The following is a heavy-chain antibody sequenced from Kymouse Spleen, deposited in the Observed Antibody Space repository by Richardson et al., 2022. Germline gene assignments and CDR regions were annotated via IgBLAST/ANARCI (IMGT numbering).Heavy chain of an antibody. J-gene: IGHJ6*02. CDR3: ARDRIVLMVYAMGYYYGMDV. V-gene: IGHV1-3*01. Sequence: QVQLVQSGAEVKKPGASVKVSCKASGYTFTSYAMHWVRQAPGQRLEWMGWINAGNGNTKYSQKFQGRVTITRDTSASTAYMELSSLRSEDTAVYYCARDRIVLMVYAMGYYYGMDVWGQGTTVTVSS. CDR2: INAGNGNT. CDR1: GYTFTSYA. D-gene: IGHD2-8*01.